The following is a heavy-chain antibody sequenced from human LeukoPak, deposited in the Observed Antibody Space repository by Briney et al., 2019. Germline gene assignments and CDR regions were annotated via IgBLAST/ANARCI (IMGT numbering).Heavy chain of an antibody. Sequence: SETLPLTCTVSGGSISSGAYYWSWIRQPPGKGLEWIGYIYYSGSTYYNPSLKSRVTISVDTSKNQFSLKLSSVTAADTAVYYCARDRSGYDLFDYWGQGTLLTVSS. J-gene: IGHJ4*02. CDR3: ARDRSGYDLFDY. CDR2: IYYSGST. V-gene: IGHV4-30-4*01. D-gene: IGHD5-12*01. CDR1: GGSISSGAYY.